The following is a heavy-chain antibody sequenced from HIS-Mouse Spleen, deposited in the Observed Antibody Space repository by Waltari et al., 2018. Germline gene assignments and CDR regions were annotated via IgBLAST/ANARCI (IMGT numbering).Heavy chain of an antibody. Sequence: EVQLVESGGGLVKPGGSLRRSCAAAGFNFGSYSVTWVRRGHGKGLEWVSSISSSSSYIYYADSVKGRFTISRDNAKNSLYLQMNSLRAEDTAVYYCARDKMTTVTTRDWFDPWGQGTLVTVSS. CDR2: ISSSSSYI. V-gene: IGHV3-21*01. J-gene: IGHJ5*02. D-gene: IGHD4-4*01. CDR1: GFNFGSYS. CDR3: ARDKMTTVTTRDWFDP.